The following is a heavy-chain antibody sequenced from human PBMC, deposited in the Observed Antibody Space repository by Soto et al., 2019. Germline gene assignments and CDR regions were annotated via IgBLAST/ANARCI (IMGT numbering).Heavy chain of an antibody. Sequence: QVKLQESGPGLVKPSGTLSLTCAVSGGSPTTINWWSWVRQSPGKGLDWIGEIYHSGTTNYNPSLKSRVTISVDNSKNQFSLRLSSVTAADTAVYYCARAATVTTNYFYYGMDVWGQGTTVTVSS. D-gene: IGHD4-17*01. V-gene: IGHV4-4*02. CDR1: GGSPTTINW. CDR3: ARAATVTTNYFYYGMDV. J-gene: IGHJ6*02. CDR2: IYHSGTT.